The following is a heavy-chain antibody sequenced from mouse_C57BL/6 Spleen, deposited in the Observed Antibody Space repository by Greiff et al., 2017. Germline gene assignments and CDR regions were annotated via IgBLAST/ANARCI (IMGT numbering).Heavy chain of an antibody. J-gene: IGHJ2*01. D-gene: IGHD1-1*01. Sequence: DVMLVESGGGLVQPGGSMKLSCVASGFTFSNYWMNWVRQSPEKGLEWVAQIRLKSDNYATHYAESVKGRFTISRDDSKSSVYLQMNNLRAEDTGIYYCTGTVVASGTYFDYWGQGTTLTVSS. V-gene: IGHV6-3*01. CDR3: TGTVVASGTYFDY. CDR2: IRLKSDNYAT. CDR1: GFTFSNYW.